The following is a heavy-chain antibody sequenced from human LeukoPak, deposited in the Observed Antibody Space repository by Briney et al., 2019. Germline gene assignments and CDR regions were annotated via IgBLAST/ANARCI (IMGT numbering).Heavy chain of an antibody. D-gene: IGHD7-27*01. Sequence: PGRSLRLSCAASGFTFSSYWMHWVRQAPGKGLVWVSRINSKGSSASYADSVKGRFTISRDNAKNTLFLQMTSLRAEDTAVYYCANALMGSYFECWGQGTLVTVSS. CDR3: ANALMGSYFEC. J-gene: IGHJ4*03. V-gene: IGHV3-74*01. CDR2: INSKGSSA. CDR1: GFTFSSYW.